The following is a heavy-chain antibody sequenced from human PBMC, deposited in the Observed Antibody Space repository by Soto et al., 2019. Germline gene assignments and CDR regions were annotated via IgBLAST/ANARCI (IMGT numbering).Heavy chain of an antibody. CDR2: TYYRSKWYN. J-gene: IGHJ3*02. D-gene: IGHD6-19*01. Sequence: PSQTLSLTCAISGDSVFSSTAAWNWIRQSPSRGLEWLGRTYYRSKWYNDYAVSVKSRITINPDTSKHQFSLQLNSVTPEDTAVYYCSRDRSGSGWFNAFDIWGHGTMVTVSS. CDR3: SRDRSGSGWFNAFDI. V-gene: IGHV6-1*01. CDR1: GDSVFSSTAA.